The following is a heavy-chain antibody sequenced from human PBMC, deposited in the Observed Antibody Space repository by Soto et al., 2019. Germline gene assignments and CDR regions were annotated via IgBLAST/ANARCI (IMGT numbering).Heavy chain of an antibody. CDR3: ARWRYGDY. D-gene: IGHD1-1*01. V-gene: IGHV1-18*01. J-gene: IGHJ4*02. Sequence: QVHLVQSGAEVKKPGASVKVSCKGSGYTFTSYGITWVRQAAGQGLEWMGWISAHNGNTDYAQKPQGRVTVTRDTSTSTAYMELRSLRSDDTAGYYCARWRYGDYWGQGALVTVSS. CDR1: GYTFTSYG. CDR2: ISAHNGNT.